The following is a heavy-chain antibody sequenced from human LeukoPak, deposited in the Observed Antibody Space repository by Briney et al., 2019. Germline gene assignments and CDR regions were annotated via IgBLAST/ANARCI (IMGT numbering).Heavy chain of an antibody. V-gene: IGHV3-48*02. CDR1: GFTFSGYA. CDR3: ARAEYSSSWYGYFQH. Sequence: PGGSLRLSCAASGFTFSGYAMNWVRQAPGKGLEWVSHIYISSSSNIISYADSVKGRFTISRDNAQNSLYLQMNGLRDEDTAVYYCARAEYSSSWYGYFQHWGQGTLVTVS. D-gene: IGHD6-13*01. CDR2: ISSSSNII. J-gene: IGHJ1*01.